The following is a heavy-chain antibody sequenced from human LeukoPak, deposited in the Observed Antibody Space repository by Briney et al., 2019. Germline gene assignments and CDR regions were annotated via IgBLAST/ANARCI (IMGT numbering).Heavy chain of an antibody. CDR3: AREDGSGSYHFDY. CDR2: IWYDGSNK. D-gene: IGHD3-10*01. Sequence: GGSLRLSCAASGFTFSSYGMHWVRQAPGKGLEWVAVIWYDGSNKYYADSVKGRFTISRDNSKNTLYLQMNSPRAEDTAVYYCAREDGSGSYHFDYWGQGTLVTVSS. J-gene: IGHJ4*02. V-gene: IGHV3-33*01. CDR1: GFTFSSYG.